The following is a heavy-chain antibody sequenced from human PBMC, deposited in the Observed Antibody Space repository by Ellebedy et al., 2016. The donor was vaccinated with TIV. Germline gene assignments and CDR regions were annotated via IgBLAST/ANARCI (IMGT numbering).Heavy chain of an antibody. V-gene: IGHV3-9*01. CDR1: GFTFNHYV. CDR2: INWSSGSI. J-gene: IGHJ4*02. CDR3: AKGRAGYYSSGYYDY. Sequence: GGSLRLSXAAPGFTFNHYVMHWVRQAPGKGLEWVSGINWSSGSIGYADSVKGRFTISRDNAKNSLYLQMNSLRAEDTALYYCAKGRAGYYSSGYYDYWGQGTLVTVSS. D-gene: IGHD3-22*01.